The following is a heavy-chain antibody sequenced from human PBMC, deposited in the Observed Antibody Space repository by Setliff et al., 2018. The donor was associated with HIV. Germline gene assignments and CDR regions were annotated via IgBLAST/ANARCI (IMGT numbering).Heavy chain of an antibody. J-gene: IGHJ5*02. CDR2: IKSKTDGGTT. D-gene: IGHD2-15*01. Sequence: GESLKISCAASGFTFSSYAMSWVRQAPGKGLEWVGRIKSKTDGGTTDYSAPVNGRFSLSRDDSKNTLYLQMNSLKTEDTAVYYCFTAASGFIRASWGRGALVTVSS. CDR3: FTAASGFIRAS. V-gene: IGHV3-15*01. CDR1: GFTFSSYA.